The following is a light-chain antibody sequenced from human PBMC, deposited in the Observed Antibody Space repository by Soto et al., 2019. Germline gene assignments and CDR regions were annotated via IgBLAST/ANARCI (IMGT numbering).Light chain of an antibody. J-gene: IGKJ4*02. V-gene: IGKV1-8*01. CDR1: QGISSY. CDR3: QQYYSYPLFT. Sequence: AIRMTQSPSSLSASTGDRVTITCRASQGISSYLAWYQQKPGKAPKLLIYAASTLQSGVPSRFSGSGSGTDFTLTISSLQSEDFATYYCQQYYSYPLFTFGGGTKVEIK. CDR2: AAS.